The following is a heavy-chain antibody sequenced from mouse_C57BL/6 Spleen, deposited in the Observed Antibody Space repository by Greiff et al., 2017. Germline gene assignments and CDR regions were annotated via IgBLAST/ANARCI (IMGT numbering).Heavy chain of an antibody. V-gene: IGHV1-42*01. CDR1: GYSFTGYY. Sequence: VHVKQSGPELVKPGASVKISCKASGYSFTGYYMNWVKQSPEKSLEWIGEINPSTGGTTYNQKFKAKATLTVDKSSSTAYMQLKSLTSEDSAVYYCARWAFDYWGQGTTLTVSS. CDR3: ARWAFDY. J-gene: IGHJ2*01. CDR2: INPSTGGT.